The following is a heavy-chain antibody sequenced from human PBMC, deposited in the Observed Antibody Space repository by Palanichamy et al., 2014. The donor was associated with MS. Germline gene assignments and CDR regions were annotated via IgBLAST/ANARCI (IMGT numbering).Heavy chain of an antibody. CDR2: ISSSSSYI. V-gene: IGHV3-21*01. J-gene: IGHJ4*02. D-gene: IGHD6-13*01. CDR1: GFTFSSYS. Sequence: EVQVVESGGGLVEPGGSLRLSCAASGFTFSSYSMNWVRQAPGKGLEWVSSISSSSSYIYYADSVKGRFTISRDNAKNSLYLRMNYLRVEDTAVYYCATEPSITAAGGYWGQGTLVTVSS. CDR3: ATEPSITAAGGY.